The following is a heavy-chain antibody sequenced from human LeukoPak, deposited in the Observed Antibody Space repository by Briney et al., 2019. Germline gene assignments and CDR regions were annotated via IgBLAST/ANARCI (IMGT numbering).Heavy chain of an antibody. V-gene: IGHV4-39*07. J-gene: IGHJ6*03. Sequence: SQTLSPTCTVSGGSISSSSYYWGWIRQPPGKGLEWIGRIYYSGSTYYAPSLKSRVNISVDTSKNQFSLKLSSVTAADTAVYYCARDVLWLGGYYYMDGWGKGTTVTVSS. CDR1: GGSISSSSYY. CDR3: ARDVLWLGGYYYMDG. CDR2: IYYSGST. D-gene: IGHD3-10*01.